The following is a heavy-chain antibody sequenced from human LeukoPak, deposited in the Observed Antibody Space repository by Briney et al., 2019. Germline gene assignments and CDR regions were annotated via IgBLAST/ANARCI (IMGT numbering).Heavy chain of an antibody. Sequence: ASVKVSCKASGYTFNSYYMHRMRQAPGQGLEWMGIINPSGGSTSYAQKFQGRVTITRDMSTSTVYMELSSLRSEDTAVYYCAREFSVFGGYGHNWFDPWGQGTLVTVSS. J-gene: IGHJ5*02. CDR1: GYTFNSYY. V-gene: IGHV1-46*02. CDR2: INPSGGST. CDR3: AREFSVFGGYGHNWFDP. D-gene: IGHD5-12*01.